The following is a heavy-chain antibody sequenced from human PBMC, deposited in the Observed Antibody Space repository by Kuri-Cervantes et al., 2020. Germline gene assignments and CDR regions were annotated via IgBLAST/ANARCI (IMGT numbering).Heavy chain of an antibody. Sequence: SETLSLTCVVSGYSISNGDYWGWIRQHPGKGLEWIATMFHSGFTCYNPSLKSRVTISVDTSKNHFSLRMSSMTAADTAVYYCARHRGNAYGKMWDFDYWGQGNLVTVSS. V-gene: IGHV4-38-2*01. CDR2: MFHSGFT. CDR1: GYSISNGDY. J-gene: IGHJ4*02. CDR3: ARHRGNAYGKMWDFDY. D-gene: IGHD5-18*01.